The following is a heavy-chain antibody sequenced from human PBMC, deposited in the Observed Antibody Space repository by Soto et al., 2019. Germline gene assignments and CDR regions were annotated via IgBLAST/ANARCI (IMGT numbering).Heavy chain of an antibody. CDR3: ARASEGYCGGDCYHEYFQH. D-gene: IGHD2-21*02. CDR1: GVTFSSYA. Sequence: SVKVSCKASGVTFSSYAISWVRQAPGQGLEWMGGIIPIFGTANYAQKFQGRVTITADESTSTAYMELSSLRSEDTAVYYCARASEGYCGGDCYHEYFQHWGQGTLVTVSS. V-gene: IGHV1-69*13. CDR2: IIPIFGTA. J-gene: IGHJ1*01.